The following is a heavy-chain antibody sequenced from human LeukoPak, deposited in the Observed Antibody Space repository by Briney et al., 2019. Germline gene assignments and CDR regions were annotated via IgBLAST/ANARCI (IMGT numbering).Heavy chain of an antibody. Sequence: SETLSLTCSVSGGSISSSSYYWGWIRQPPGKGLEWIGSINYSGSTNYNPSLKSRVTISVDTSKNQFSLKLSSVTAADTAVYYCARGVYSSSWYYYVSYGMDVWGQGTTVTVSS. CDR2: INYSGST. D-gene: IGHD6-13*01. V-gene: IGHV4-39*07. J-gene: IGHJ6*02. CDR3: ARGVYSSSWYYYVSYGMDV. CDR1: GGSISSSSYY.